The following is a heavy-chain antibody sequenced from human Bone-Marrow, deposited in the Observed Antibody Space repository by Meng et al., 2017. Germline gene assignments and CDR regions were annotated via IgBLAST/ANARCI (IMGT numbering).Heavy chain of an antibody. Sequence: SVKVSCKASGGTFSSYATSWVRQAPGQGLEWMGGIIPIFGTANYAQKFQGRVTITADESTSTAYMELSSLRSEDTAVYYCARSRARYYYDSRGSPNAEYFQHWGQGTLVTVSS. CDR2: IIPIFGTA. D-gene: IGHD3-22*01. CDR1: GGTFSSYA. J-gene: IGHJ1*01. CDR3: ARSRARYYYDSRGSPNAEYFQH. V-gene: IGHV1-69*13.